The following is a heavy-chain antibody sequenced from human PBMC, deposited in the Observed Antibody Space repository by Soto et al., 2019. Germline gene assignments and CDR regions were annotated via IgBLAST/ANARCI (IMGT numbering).Heavy chain of an antibody. CDR2: ISVSGLST. V-gene: IGHV3-23*01. CDR3: SKDNIQPLYGGWF. J-gene: IGHJ5*01. Sequence: GSLRLSCAASVFAFSSYAMSWVRQAPGKWLEWFSAISVSGLSTXXADSVKGRXTISRYNSKNTXYLQMXSLRAEDTGVYNWSKDNIQPLYGGWF. CDR1: VFAFSSYA. D-gene: IGHD2-2*02.